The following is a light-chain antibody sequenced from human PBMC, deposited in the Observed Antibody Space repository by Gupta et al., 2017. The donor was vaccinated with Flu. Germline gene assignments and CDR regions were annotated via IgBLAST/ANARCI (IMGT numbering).Light chain of an antibody. CDR2: DAS. J-gene: IGKJ2*01. CDR3: QKRSNWPPYT. V-gene: IGKV3-11*01. Sequence: EIVFTQSPATLSLSPGERATLSCRASQSVGTYLAWYQQKPGQTPRLLIYDASNRATGVPARFSGSGSGTDFTLTISSREPEDFAVYYCQKRSNWPPYTFGQGTRLEIK. CDR1: QSVGTY.